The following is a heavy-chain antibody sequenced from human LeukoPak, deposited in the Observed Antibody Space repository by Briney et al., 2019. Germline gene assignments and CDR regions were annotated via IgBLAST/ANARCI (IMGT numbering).Heavy chain of an antibody. CDR3: AKDPLIVVGDYFDY. CDR2: ISGSGGST. CDR1: GLTVTNAW. V-gene: IGHV3-23*01. J-gene: IGHJ4*02. Sequence: QPGGSLRLSCSASGLTVTNAWMNWVRQAPGEGLEWVSAISGSGGSTYYADSVKGRFTISRDNSKNTLYLQMNSLRAEDTAVYYCAKDPLIVVGDYFDYWGQGTLVTVSS. D-gene: IGHD3-22*01.